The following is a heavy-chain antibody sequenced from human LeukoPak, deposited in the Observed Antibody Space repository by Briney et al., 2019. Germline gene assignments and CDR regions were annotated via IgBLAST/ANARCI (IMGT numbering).Heavy chain of an antibody. V-gene: IGHV4-59*01. Sequence: SETLSLAYTVSGGSISSYYWSWIRQPPGKGLEWIGYIYYSGSTNYNPSLKSRATISVDTSKNQFSLKLSSVTAADTAVYYCARSKDILTGYCFDYWGQGTLVTVSS. J-gene: IGHJ4*02. D-gene: IGHD3-9*01. CDR2: IYYSGST. CDR3: ARSKDILTGYCFDY. CDR1: GGSISSYY.